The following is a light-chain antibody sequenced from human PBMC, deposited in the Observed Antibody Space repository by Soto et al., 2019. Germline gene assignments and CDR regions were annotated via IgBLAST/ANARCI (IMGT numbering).Light chain of an antibody. CDR2: DDS. CDR1: NIGSKS. J-gene: IGLJ1*01. Sequence: SYELTQPPSVSVAPGQTARITCGGNNIGSKSVHWYQQKPGQAPVLVVYDDSDWPSGIPERFSGSNSGNTATLTISRVEAGDEADYYCQVWDSSSDEGVFGTGTKVTVL. CDR3: QVWDSSSDEGV. V-gene: IGLV3-21*02.